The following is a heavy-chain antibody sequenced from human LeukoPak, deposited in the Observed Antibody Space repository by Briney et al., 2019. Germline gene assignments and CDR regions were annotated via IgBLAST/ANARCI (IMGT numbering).Heavy chain of an antibody. J-gene: IGHJ5*02. CDR2: ISYSDT. CDR3: ARDSGTYHTLNS. CDR1: GHSISSGYY. Sequence: PSETLSLTCVVSGHSISSGYYWGWIRQPPGKGLEWIGSISYSDTSYNPSLKSRVTISVDTSKNQFSLKLTSVTAADTAIYYCARDSGTYHTLNSWGQGTLVTVSS. V-gene: IGHV4-38-2*02. D-gene: IGHD1-26*01.